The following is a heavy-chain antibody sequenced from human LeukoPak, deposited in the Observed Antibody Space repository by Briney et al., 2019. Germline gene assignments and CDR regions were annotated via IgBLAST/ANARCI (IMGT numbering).Heavy chain of an antibody. J-gene: IGHJ4*02. D-gene: IGHD3-16*02. CDR1: GGSFSGYY. CDR2: INHSGST. CDR3: ARGRRRAYVWGSYRQTPFYFDY. Sequence: PSETLSLTCAVYGGSFSGYYWSWIRQPPGKGLEWIGEINHSGSTNYNPSPKSRVTISLNTYKNQFSLKLSSVTAADTAVYYWARGRRRAYVWGSYRQTPFYFDYWGQRALGTVSS. V-gene: IGHV4-34*01.